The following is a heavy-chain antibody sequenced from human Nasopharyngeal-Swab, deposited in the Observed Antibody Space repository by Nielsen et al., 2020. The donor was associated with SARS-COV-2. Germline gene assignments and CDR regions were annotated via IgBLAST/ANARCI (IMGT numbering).Heavy chain of an antibody. CDR3: AKAEGSNNYYYYGMDV. CDR2: ISSNGGST. D-gene: IGHD6-13*01. J-gene: IGHJ6*02. Sequence: VRQAPGKGLEYVSAISSNGGSTYYANSVKGRFTISRDNSKNTLYLQMNSLRAEDTAVYYCAKAEGSNNYYYYGMDVWGQGTTVTVSS. V-gene: IGHV3-64*01.